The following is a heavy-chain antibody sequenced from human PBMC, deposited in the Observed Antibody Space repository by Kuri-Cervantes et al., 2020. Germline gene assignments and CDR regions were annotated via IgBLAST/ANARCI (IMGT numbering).Heavy chain of an antibody. CDR1: GGSSSGYY. J-gene: IGHJ4*02. D-gene: IGHD6-6*01. CDR3: ARHFQYESSSSDGYFNY. CDR2: VHNSGAT. V-gene: IGHV4-34*01. Sequence: SETLSLTSAVYGGSSSGYYCGWIRHPPGKGREWIGNVHNSGATYYNPSLKSRVTIPVHTSKYQFSLHLSFVTPEDTAVYYCARHFQYESSSSDGYFNYWGQGTLVTVSS.